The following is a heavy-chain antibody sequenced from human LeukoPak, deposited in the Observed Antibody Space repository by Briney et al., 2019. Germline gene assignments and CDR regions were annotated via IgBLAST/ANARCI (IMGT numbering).Heavy chain of an antibody. CDR3: AMGDGYNPSFDY. D-gene: IGHD3-16*01. CDR1: GGSFSGYY. J-gene: IGHJ4*02. V-gene: IGHV4-34*01. CDR2: INHSGST. Sequence: SETLSLTCAVYGGSFSGYYWSWIRQPPGKGLEWIGEINHSGSTNYNPSLKSRVTISVDTSKNQFSLKLSSVTAADTAVYYCAMGDGYNPSFDYWGQGTLVTVSS.